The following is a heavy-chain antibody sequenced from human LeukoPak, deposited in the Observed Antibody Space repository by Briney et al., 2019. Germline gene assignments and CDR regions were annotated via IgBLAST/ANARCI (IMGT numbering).Heavy chain of an antibody. V-gene: IGHV3-53*01. CDR2: IYSGGST. CDR3: AGGSGSGLDY. J-gene: IGHJ4*02. D-gene: IGHD3-10*01. Sequence: GGSLRLSCAASGLIVSSNYMSWVRQSPGKGLEWVSVIYSGGSTYYADSVKGRFTISRDNSKNTLYLQMNSLRVEDTAVYYCAGGSGSGLDYWGQGTLVTVSS. CDR1: GLIVSSNY.